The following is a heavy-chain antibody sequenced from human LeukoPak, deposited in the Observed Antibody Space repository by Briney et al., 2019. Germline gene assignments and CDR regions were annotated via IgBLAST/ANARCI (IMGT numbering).Heavy chain of an antibody. CDR1: GFIVSTNY. J-gene: IGHJ4*02. Sequence: GGSLRLSCVASGFIVSTNYMSWVRQAPGKGLEWVAVKGRFTISRDASKNTVDLHMNSLTAEDTAIYYCVNEVPVSTTCDWGQAVLVTVP. CDR3: VNEVPVSTTCD. D-gene: IGHD1-1*01. V-gene: IGHV3-66*01.